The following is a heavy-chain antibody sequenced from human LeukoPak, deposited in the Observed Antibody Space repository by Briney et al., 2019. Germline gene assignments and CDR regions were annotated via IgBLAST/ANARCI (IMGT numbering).Heavy chain of an antibody. CDR2: IIPIFGTA. CDR1: GGTFSSYA. D-gene: IGHD3-22*01. Sequence: SVKVSCKASGGTFSSYAISWVRQAPGQGLEWMGGIIPIFGTANYAQKFQGRVTITADESTSTAYMELSSLRSEDTAVYYCAGAEYCYDSSGSLAFDYWGQGTLVTVSS. J-gene: IGHJ4*02. CDR3: AGAEYCYDSSGSLAFDY. V-gene: IGHV1-69*13.